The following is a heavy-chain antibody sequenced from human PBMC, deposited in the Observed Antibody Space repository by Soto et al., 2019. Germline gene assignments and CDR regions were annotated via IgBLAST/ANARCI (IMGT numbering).Heavy chain of an antibody. CDR2: IIPIFGTA. Sequence: GPQLKVSCKASGGTFSSYAISWVRQAPGQGLEWMGGIIPIFGTANYAQKFQGRVTITADESTSTAYMELSSLRSEDTAVYYCARVPVSEMDYDSSGYYAVTNAFDIWGQGRMVTVPS. J-gene: IGHJ3*02. D-gene: IGHD3-22*01. V-gene: IGHV1-69*13. CDR3: ARVPVSEMDYDSSGYYAVTNAFDI. CDR1: GGTFSSYA.